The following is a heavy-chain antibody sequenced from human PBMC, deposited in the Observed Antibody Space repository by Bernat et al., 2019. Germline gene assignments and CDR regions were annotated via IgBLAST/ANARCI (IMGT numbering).Heavy chain of an antibody. CDR2: IYHSGST. CDR3: ARSPGRITGINWFDP. V-gene: IGHV4-38-2*01. Sequence: QVQLQESGPGLVKPSETLSLTCAVSGYSISSGYYWGWIRQPPGKGLEWIGSIYHSGSTYYNPSLKSRVTISVDTSKNQFSLKLSSVTAADTAVYYCARSPGRITGINWFDPWGQGTLVIVSS. D-gene: IGHD1-20*01. J-gene: IGHJ5*02. CDR1: GYSISSGYY.